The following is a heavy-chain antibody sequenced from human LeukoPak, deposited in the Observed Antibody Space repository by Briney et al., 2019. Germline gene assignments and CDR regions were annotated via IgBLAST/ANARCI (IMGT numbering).Heavy chain of an antibody. CDR3: ARGGSRLTTAGDLDY. D-gene: IGHD3-16*01. V-gene: IGHV4-39*01. J-gene: IGHJ4*02. Sequence: SETLSLTCTVSGGSISSSRYYWGWIRQPPGKGLEWIGSIYYSGSTYYNPSLKSRVTTSVDTSRNQFSLKLSSVTAADTAVYYCARGGSRLTTAGDLDYWGQGTLVTVSS. CDR2: IYYSGST. CDR1: GGSISSSRYY.